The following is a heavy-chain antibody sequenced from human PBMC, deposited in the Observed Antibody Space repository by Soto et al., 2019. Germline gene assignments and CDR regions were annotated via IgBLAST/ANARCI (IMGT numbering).Heavy chain of an antibody. D-gene: IGHD6-13*01. CDR1: GFTVSSND. CDR3: ARARSTAAGLFDY. CDR2: IYSGGST. V-gene: IGHV3-53*01. J-gene: IGHJ4*02. Sequence: GGSLRLSSAASGFTVSSNDMTWVRQAPGKGLEWVSAIYSGGSTYYADSVKGRFTISRDNSKNTLYLQMNSLRAEDTAVYYCARARSTAAGLFDYWGLGTLVTVSS.